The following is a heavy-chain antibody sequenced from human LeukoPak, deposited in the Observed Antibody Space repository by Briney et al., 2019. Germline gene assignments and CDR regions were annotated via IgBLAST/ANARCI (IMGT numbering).Heavy chain of an antibody. CDR3: ARQTGSGLFILP. CDR1: GVSISSSNSY. CDR2: IYYSGNT. V-gene: IGHV4-39*01. J-gene: IGHJ4*02. Sequence: ESSETLSLTCTVSGVSISSSNSYWGWLRQPPGKGLEWIGSIYYSGNTYYNVSLKSQVSISIDTSKNQFSLKLTSVTAADTAVYYCARQTGSGLFILPGGQGTLVTVSS. D-gene: IGHD3/OR15-3a*01.